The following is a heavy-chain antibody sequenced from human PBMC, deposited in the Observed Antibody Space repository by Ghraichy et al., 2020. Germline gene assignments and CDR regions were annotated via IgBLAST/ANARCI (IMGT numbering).Heavy chain of an antibody. CDR1: GGSVSSGSYY. J-gene: IGHJ4*02. D-gene: IGHD3-22*01. Sequence: SETLSLTCTVSGGSVSSGSYYWSWIRQPPGKGLEWIGYIYYSGSTNYNPSLKSRVTISVDTSKNQFSLKLSSVTAADTAVYYCAREAYDSSGYHTDYWGQGTLVTVSS. CDR3: AREAYDSSGYHTDY. V-gene: IGHV4-61*01. CDR2: IYYSGST.